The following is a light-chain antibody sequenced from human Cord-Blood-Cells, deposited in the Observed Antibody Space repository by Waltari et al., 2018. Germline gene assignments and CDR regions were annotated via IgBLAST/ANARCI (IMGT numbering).Light chain of an antibody. CDR2: WAS. CDR1: QSVLYSSNNKNY. J-gene: IGKJ2*03. CDR3: QKYYSTPYS. Sequence: DIVMTQSPDSLAVSLGERAHIHCKSSQSVLYSSNNKNYLAWYQQKPGQPPKLLIYWASTRESGVPDRLSGSGSGTDFTLTISSLQAEDVAVYYCQKYYSTPYSFGQGTKLEIK. V-gene: IGKV4-1*01.